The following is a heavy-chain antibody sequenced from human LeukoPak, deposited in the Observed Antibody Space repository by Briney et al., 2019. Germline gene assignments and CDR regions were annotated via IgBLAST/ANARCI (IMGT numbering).Heavy chain of an antibody. J-gene: IGHJ4*02. D-gene: IGHD3-10*01. CDR3: ARGDTYYYGSGSYYFDY. Sequence: SETLSLTCAVYGGSFSGYYWSWIRQPPGKGLEWIGEINHSGSTNYNPSLKSRVTISVDTSKNQFSLKLSSVTAADTAVYYCARGDTYYYGSGSYYFDYWGQGTLVTVSS. CDR2: INHSGST. V-gene: IGHV4-34*01. CDR1: GGSFSGYY.